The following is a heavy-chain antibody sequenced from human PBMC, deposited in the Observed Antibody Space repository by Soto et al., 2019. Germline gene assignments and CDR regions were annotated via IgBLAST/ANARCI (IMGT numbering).Heavy chain of an antibody. J-gene: IGHJ4*02. CDR2: IYWDDTK. D-gene: IGHD1-26*01. CDR3: AHAYGGRSLY. Sequence: QITLKESGPTLVKPTQTLTLTCTFSGFSLPTDRVGVGWIRQPPGKALEWLAVIYWDDTKTYRPSLKSRLTIPKHTPKTQVALTMTAMDPVATATYYCAHAYGGRSLYWGQGTLVTVSS. CDR1: GFSLPTDRVG. V-gene: IGHV2-5*02.